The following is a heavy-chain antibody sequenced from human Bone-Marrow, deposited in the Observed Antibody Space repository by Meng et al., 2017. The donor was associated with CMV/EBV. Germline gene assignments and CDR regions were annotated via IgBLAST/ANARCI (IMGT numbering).Heavy chain of an antibody. J-gene: IGHJ4*02. CDR1: GGTFSSYA. D-gene: IGHD6-19*01. Sequence: QVPRVQAGAGGKKPGSSVKVSCKASGGTFSSYAISWVRQAPGQGLEWMGGIIPIFGTANYAQKFQGRVTITADESTSTAYMELSSLRSEDTAVYYCASPIAVAGYYFDYWGQGTLVTVSS. CDR2: IIPIFGTA. V-gene: IGHV1-69*12. CDR3: ASPIAVAGYYFDY.